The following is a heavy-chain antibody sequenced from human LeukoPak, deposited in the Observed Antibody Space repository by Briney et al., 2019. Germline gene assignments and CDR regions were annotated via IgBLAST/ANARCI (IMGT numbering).Heavy chain of an antibody. Sequence: SETLSLTCTVSGGSIRGYYWSWIRQSPEKGLEWIGYIYSSGSTNYNPSLKSRVTISVDTSKNQFSLKLSSVTAADTAVYYCARQGCSGCVRPIRNWFDPWGQGTLVTVSS. D-gene: IGHD6-19*01. V-gene: IGHV4-59*08. CDR3: ARQGCSGCVRPIRNWFDP. CDR2: IYSSGST. J-gene: IGHJ5*02. CDR1: GGSIRGYY.